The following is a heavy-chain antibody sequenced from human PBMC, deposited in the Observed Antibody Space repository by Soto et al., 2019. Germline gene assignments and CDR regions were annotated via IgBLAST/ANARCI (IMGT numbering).Heavy chain of an antibody. Sequence: QVQVMQSGAAVKKPGDSVKVSCMTSGYIFSDYGINWVRQAPGQGLEWMGWISGYSGNANLAQKFQGRVTMTTDKTTRTDYMELRRLRSDDTAVYYCAKRTSGTTWGESDYWCQRTLVTVAS. CDR1: GYIFSDYG. CDR3: AKRTSGTTWGESDY. D-gene: IGHD4-17*01. J-gene: IGHJ4*02. V-gene: IGHV1-18*04. CDR2: ISGYSGNA.